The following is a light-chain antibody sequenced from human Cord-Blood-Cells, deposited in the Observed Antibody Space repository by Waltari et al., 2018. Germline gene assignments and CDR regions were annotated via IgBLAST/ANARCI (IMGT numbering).Light chain of an antibody. V-gene: IGKV4-1*01. Sequence: DIVMTQSPDPLAVSLGERATIHCKSSQSVLYSSNNKKYLAWYQQKPGQPPKLLIYWASTRESGVPDRFSGSGSGTDFTLTISSLQAEDVAVYYCQQYYSTPLTFGGGTKVEIK. CDR3: QQYYSTPLT. CDR1: QSVLYSSNNKKY. J-gene: IGKJ4*01. CDR2: WAS.